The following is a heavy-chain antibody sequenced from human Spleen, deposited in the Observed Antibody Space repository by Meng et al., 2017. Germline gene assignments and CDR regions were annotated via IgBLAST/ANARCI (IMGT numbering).Heavy chain of an antibody. CDR2: ISDTSGTT. D-gene: IGHD4/OR15-4a*01. CDR1: GFTFSSYA. J-gene: IGHJ4*02. V-gene: IGHV3-23*01. CDR3: AKGATNYVGAPIDY. Sequence: GGSLRLSCGASGFTFSSYAMTWVRQAPGKGLEWVSTISDTSGTTYYADSVKGRFTISRDNSKNTLYLQVNSLRAEDTAIYYCAKGATNYVGAPIDYWGQGTLVTVSS.